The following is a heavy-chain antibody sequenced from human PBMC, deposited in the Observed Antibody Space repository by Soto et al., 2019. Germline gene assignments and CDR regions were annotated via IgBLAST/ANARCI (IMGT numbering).Heavy chain of an antibody. CDR1: SGSVSSGNYY. V-gene: IGHV4-30-4*08. CDR3: ATESSGSSPLHFDN. Sequence: QVQLQESGPGLVKPSETLSLTCTVSSGSVSSGNYYWSWIRQSPGKGLEWIGYIYYSGRTYYNPSLKSRVTMSFDTSGNQFSLKLSSVTAADTAMYYCATESSGSSPLHFDNWGQGTLVTGSP. CDR2: IYYSGRT. D-gene: IGHD3-22*01. J-gene: IGHJ4*02.